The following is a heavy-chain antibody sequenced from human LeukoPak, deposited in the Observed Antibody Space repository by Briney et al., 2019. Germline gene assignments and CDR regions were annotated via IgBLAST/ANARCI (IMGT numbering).Heavy chain of an antibody. Sequence: GGSLRLSCAASGFSFSVYWMSWVRQAPGRGLEWVANIKPDGSEKNYGDSVKGRFTISRDNAKNSLFLQMNSLTAEDTAVYYCARNWNLDSWGQGTLVTVSS. CDR1: GFSFSVYW. V-gene: IGHV3-7*01. CDR3: ARNWNLDS. CDR2: IKPDGSEK. D-gene: IGHD1-1*01. J-gene: IGHJ4*02.